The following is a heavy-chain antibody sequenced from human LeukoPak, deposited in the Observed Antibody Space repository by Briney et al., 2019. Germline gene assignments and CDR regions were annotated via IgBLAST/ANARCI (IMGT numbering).Heavy chain of an antibody. CDR1: GFTFDDYA. CDR2: ISWNSGSI. CDR3: AKAARWGDFDY. V-gene: IGHV3-9*01. D-gene: IGHD3-16*01. J-gene: IGHJ4*02. Sequence: GGSLRPSCAASGFTFDDYAMHWVRQAPGKGLEWVSGISWNSGSIGYADSVKGRFTISRDNAKNSLYLQMNSLRAEDTALYYCAKAARWGDFDYWGQGTLVTVSS.